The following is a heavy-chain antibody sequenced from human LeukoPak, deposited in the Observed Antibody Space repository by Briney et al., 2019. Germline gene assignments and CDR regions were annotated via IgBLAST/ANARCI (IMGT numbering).Heavy chain of an antibody. D-gene: IGHD1-1*01. Sequence: SETLSLTCTVSGGSISSYYWSWIRQPPGKGLEWIGYIYYSGSTNYNPSLKSRVTISVDTSKNQFSLKLSSVTAADTAVYYCARVTRGRAADNWFDPWGQGTLVTVSS. V-gene: IGHV4-59*01. CDR2: IYYSGST. J-gene: IGHJ5*02. CDR1: GGSISSYY. CDR3: ARVTRGRAADNWFDP.